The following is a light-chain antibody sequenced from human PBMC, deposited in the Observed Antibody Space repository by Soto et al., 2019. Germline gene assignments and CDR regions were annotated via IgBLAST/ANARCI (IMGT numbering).Light chain of an antibody. J-gene: IGKJ1*01. Sequence: EIVLTQSPGTLSLSPVERATISCRASQTLSNSFIAWYQQKPGQAPRLLIYGASNRATGIPDRFSGSGSGTDFTLTISRLEPEDFAVYYCQQSGSPSGWTFGRGTKVDIK. CDR1: QTLSNSF. CDR3: QQSGSPSGWT. CDR2: GAS. V-gene: IGKV3-20*01.